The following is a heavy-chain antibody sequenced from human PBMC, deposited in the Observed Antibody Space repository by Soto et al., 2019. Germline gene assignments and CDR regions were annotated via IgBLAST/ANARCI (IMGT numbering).Heavy chain of an antibody. Sequence: SETLSLTCTVSGGSISSSSYYWGWIRQPPGKGLEWIGSIYYSGSTYYNPSLKSRVTISVDTSKNQLVLIMTNMDPVDTATYYCAQLPWKQLWPRAPVVNWGQGTPVTVSS. J-gene: IGHJ4*02. D-gene: IGHD5-18*01. CDR1: GGSISSSSYY. CDR3: AQLPWKQLWPRAPVVN. V-gene: IGHV4-39*06. CDR2: IYYSGST.